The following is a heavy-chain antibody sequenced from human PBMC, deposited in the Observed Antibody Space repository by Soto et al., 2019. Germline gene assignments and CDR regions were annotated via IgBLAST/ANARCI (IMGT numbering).Heavy chain of an antibody. CDR1: GFTFSSYG. CDR2: IWHDGGNK. CDR3: ARDGDVNTGFGKDY. D-gene: IGHD3-16*01. J-gene: IGHJ4*02. V-gene: IGHV3-33*01. Sequence: PGGSLRLSCAASGFTFSSYGMHWVRQAPDKGLEWVAFIWHDGGNKFYAESVKGRFTISRDNSKNTLYLQMTSLSAEDTAMYYCARDGDVNTGFGKDYWGQGTLVTVSS.